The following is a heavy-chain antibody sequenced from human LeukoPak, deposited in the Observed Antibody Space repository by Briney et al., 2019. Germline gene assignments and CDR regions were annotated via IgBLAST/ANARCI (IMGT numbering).Heavy chain of an antibody. Sequence: GGSLRLSCAASGFTFSSYSMNWVRQAPGKGLEWVSSISSSSYIYYADSVKGRFTISRDNAKNSLYLQMNSLRAEDTAVYYCARDRTTRYSGYDWTFDYWGQGALVTVSS. V-gene: IGHV3-21*01. D-gene: IGHD5-12*01. J-gene: IGHJ4*02. CDR3: ARDRTTRYSGYDWTFDY. CDR2: ISSSSYI. CDR1: GFTFSSYS.